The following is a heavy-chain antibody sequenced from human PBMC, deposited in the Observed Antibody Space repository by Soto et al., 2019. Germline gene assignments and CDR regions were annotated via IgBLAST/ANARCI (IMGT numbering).Heavy chain of an antibody. Sequence: SETLSLTCTVSGGSISSGGYYWSWIRQHPGKGLEWIGYIYYSGSTYYNPSLKSRVTISVDTSKNQFSLKLSSVTAADTAVYYCARESLLTTVSGDRRPYYYYYMDVWGKGTTVTVSS. CDR2: IYYSGST. V-gene: IGHV4-31*03. CDR3: ARESLLTTVSGDRRPYYYYYMDV. J-gene: IGHJ6*03. D-gene: IGHD4-4*01. CDR1: GGSISSGGYY.